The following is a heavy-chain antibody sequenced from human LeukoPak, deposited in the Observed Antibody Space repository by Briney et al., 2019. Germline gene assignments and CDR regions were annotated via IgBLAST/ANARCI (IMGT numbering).Heavy chain of an antibody. CDR3: ARDDLWFGEWYAFDI. J-gene: IGHJ3*02. CDR2: ISSSSSYI. V-gene: IGHV3-21*05. CDR1: GFTFSSYE. D-gene: IGHD3-10*01. Sequence: PGGSLRLSCAASGFTFSSYEMHWVRQPPGKGLEWVSYISSSSSYIYYADSVKGRFTISRDNAKNSLYLQMNSLRAEDTAVYYCARDDLWFGEWYAFDIWGQGTMVTVSS.